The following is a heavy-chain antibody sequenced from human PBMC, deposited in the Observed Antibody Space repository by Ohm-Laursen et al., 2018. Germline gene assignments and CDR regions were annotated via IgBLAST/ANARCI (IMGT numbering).Heavy chain of an antibody. J-gene: IGHJ4*02. Sequence: SETLSLTCTVYGGSFSGYYWSWIRQPPGKGLEWIGEINHSGSTNYNPSLKSRVTISVDTSKNQFSLKLSSVTAADTAVYYCARGERSLPFFGVVIRTGYYFDYWGQGTLVTVSS. V-gene: IGHV4-34*01. D-gene: IGHD3-3*01. CDR1: GGSFSGYY. CDR2: INHSGST. CDR3: ARGERSLPFFGVVIRTGYYFDY.